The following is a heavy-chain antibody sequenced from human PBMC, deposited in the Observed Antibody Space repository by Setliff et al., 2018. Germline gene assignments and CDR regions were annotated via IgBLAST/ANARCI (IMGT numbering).Heavy chain of an antibody. CDR2: ISYDGSNK. CDR1: GFTFSSYA. V-gene: IGHV3-30-3*01. CDR3: ARGTGYSSGWRTGGFDY. J-gene: IGHJ4*02. D-gene: IGHD6-19*01. Sequence: GGSLRLSCAASGFTFSSYAMHWVRQAPGKGLEWVAVISYDGSNKYYADSVKGRFTISRDNSKNTLYLQMNSLRAEDTAVYYCARGTGYSSGWRTGGFDYWGQGTQVTVSS.